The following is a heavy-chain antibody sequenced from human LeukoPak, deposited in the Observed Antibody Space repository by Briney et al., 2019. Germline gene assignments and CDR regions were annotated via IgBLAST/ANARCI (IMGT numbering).Heavy chain of an antibody. D-gene: IGHD1-26*01. J-gene: IGHJ4*02. CDR3: AKALVGATLSPLGY. V-gene: IGHV3-30*18. CDR1: GFTFSSYG. CDR2: ISYDGSNK. Sequence: PGRSLRLSCAASGFTFSSYGMHWVRQAPGKGLEWVAVISYDGSNKYYADSVKGRFTISRDNSKNTLYLQMNSLRAEDTAVYYCAKALVGATLSPLGYWGQGTLVTVSS.